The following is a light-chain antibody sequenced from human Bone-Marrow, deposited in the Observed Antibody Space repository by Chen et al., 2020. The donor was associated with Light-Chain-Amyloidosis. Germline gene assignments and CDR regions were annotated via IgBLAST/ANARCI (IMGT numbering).Light chain of an antibody. V-gene: IGLV2-23*01. J-gene: IGLJ2*01. CDR1: SSDVGSYKF. CDR3: CSYAGSGTLV. CDR2: EDT. Sequence: QSALTQPSSVSGSPGQSITIPCTGTSSDVGSYKFVSWYQQHPGKAPKLMIYEDTKRPSGVSNRLYGSKSGNTASLTISGLQAEDEADYYCCSYAGSGTLVFGGGTKLTVL.